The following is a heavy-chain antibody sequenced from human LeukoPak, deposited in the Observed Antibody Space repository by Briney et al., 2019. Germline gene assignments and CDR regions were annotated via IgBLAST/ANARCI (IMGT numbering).Heavy chain of an antibody. CDR2: INPNSGGT. CDR1: GYTFTGYY. D-gene: IGHD5-18*01. V-gene: IGHV1-2*02. Sequence: ASVKVSCRASGYTFTGYYMHWVRQAPGQGLEWMGWINPNSGGTNYAQKFQGRVTMTRDTSISTAYMELSRLRSDDTAVYYCARDRSYGLGFDYWGQGTLVTVSS. J-gene: IGHJ4*02. CDR3: ARDRSYGLGFDY.